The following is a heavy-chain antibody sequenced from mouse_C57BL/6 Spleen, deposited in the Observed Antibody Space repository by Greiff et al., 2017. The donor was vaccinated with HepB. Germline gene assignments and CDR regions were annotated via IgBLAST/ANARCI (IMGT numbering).Heavy chain of an antibody. V-gene: IGHV1-61*01. CDR3: ARQGELGSAWLAY. Sequence: QVQLQQPGAELVRPGSSVKLSCKASGYTFTSYWMDWVKQRPGQGLEWIGNIYPSDSETHYNQKFKDKATLTVDKSSSTAYMQLSSLTSEDSAVYYCARQGELGSAWLAYWGQGTLVTVSA. J-gene: IGHJ3*01. D-gene: IGHD4-1*01. CDR1: GYTFTSYW. CDR2: IYPSDSET.